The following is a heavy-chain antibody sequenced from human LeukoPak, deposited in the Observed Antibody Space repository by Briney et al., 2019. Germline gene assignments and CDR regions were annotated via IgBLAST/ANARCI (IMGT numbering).Heavy chain of an antibody. V-gene: IGHV1-8*01. Sequence: GASVRVSCKASGYTFTTYDSNWVRQVTGQGLEWMGWMNIKSGDRGYAQKFQGRVTMTRDTSINTAYMELSSMRSDDTAVYYCARVVGSIDYWGQGTLVTVSS. CDR2: MNIKSGDR. D-gene: IGHD4-11*01. J-gene: IGHJ4*02. CDR3: ARVVGSIDY. CDR1: GYTFTTYD.